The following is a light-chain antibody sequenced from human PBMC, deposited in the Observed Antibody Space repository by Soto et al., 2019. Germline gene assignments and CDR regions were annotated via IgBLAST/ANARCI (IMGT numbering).Light chain of an antibody. CDR2: STS. Sequence: DIQMTQSPSSLSASVGDRVTITCRASQSITRYLNWYQQKSGRGPKLLISSTSSLQSGVPSRFTGSGSGTDFTLTISSPQPEDFATYYCQQSDSIPLTFGQGTKVEVK. CDR1: QSITRY. J-gene: IGKJ1*01. CDR3: QQSDSIPLT. V-gene: IGKV1-39*01.